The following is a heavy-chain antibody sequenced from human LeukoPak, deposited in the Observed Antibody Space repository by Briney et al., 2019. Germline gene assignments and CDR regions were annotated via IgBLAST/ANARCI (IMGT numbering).Heavy chain of an antibody. Sequence: PGGSLRLSCAASGFTFSSYAMSWVRQAPGKGLEWVSAISGSGGSTYYADSVKGRFTISRDNSKNTLYLQMNSLRAEDTAVYYCAKSGGYCSGGSCYVDYWGQGTLVTVSS. CDR1: GFTFSSYA. V-gene: IGHV3-23*01. CDR3: AKSGGYCSGGSCYVDY. CDR2: ISGSGGST. D-gene: IGHD2-15*01. J-gene: IGHJ4*02.